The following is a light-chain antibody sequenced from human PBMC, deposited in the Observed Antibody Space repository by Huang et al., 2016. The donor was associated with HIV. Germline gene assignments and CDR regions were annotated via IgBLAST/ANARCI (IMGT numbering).Light chain of an antibody. V-gene: IGKV3-15*01. CDR1: PSVTNN. CDR2: GAA. Sequence: ELVMTQSPATLSVSPGERVTLSGRASPSVTNNLALYQQKPGQAPRLLVRGAATRAPCFPARCSGSGSGTDVTLTISGLQAEDFVLYFCQQYSNWPPLTFGQGTRLEMK. CDR3: QQYSNWPPLT. J-gene: IGKJ5*01.